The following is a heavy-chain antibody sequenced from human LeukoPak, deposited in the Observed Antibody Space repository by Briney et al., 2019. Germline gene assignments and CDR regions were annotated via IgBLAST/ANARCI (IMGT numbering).Heavy chain of an antibody. CDR3: ARGGWELPEGYFDY. Sequence: SETLSLTCAVYGGSFSNYYWSWIRQPPGKGLEWIGEINHSGSTNYNPSLKGRVIISIDTSKNQFSLKLTSVTAADTAVYYCARGGWELPEGYFDYWGQGSLVTVSS. D-gene: IGHD1-26*01. J-gene: IGHJ4*02. V-gene: IGHV4-34*01. CDR2: INHSGST. CDR1: GGSFSNYY.